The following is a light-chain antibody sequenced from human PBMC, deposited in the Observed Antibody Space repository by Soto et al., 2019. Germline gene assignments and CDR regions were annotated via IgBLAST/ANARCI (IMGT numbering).Light chain of an antibody. J-gene: IGKJ1*01. V-gene: IGKV3-11*01. Sequence: ETVLTQSPATLSLSPWERATLSCRASQSVSIYLAWYQQKPGQAPRLLIYGVSTRAAGIPDRFGGSGSGTDFTLTISGLEPEDFAMYYCQSYTQSLWTFGQGTKWIS. CDR1: QSVSIY. CDR3: QSYTQSLWT. CDR2: GVS.